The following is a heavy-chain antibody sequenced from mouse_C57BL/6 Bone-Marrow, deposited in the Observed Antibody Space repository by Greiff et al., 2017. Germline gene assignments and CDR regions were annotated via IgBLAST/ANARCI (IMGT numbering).Heavy chain of an antibody. CDR3: TFYGSYRR. J-gene: IGHJ2*01. Sequence: VQLQQSGAELVRPGASVKLSCTASGFNIKDDYMHWVKQRPEQGLEWIGWIDPENGDTEYASKFQGKATITADTSSNTAYLQLSSLTSEDTAVYYCTFYGSYRRWGQGTTLTVSS. CDR2: IDPENGDT. CDR1: GFNIKDDY. V-gene: IGHV14-4*01. D-gene: IGHD2-1*01.